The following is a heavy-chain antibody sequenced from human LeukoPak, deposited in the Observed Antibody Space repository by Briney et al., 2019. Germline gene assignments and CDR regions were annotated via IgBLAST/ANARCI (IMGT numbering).Heavy chain of an antibody. D-gene: IGHD6-13*01. V-gene: IGHV3-7*01. CDR1: GFTFSSYW. J-gene: IGHJ6*04. CDR2: IKQDGSEK. Sequence: PGGSLRLSCAASGFTFSSYWMSWVRQAPGKGLEWVANIKQDGSEKYYVDSVKGRFTISRDNAKNSLYLQMNSLGAEDMAVYYCARVFWSSWYGLQPMDVWGKGTTVTVSS. CDR3: ARVFWSSWYGLQPMDV.